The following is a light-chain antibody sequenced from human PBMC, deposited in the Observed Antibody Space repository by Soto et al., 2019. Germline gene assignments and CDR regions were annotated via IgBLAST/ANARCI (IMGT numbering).Light chain of an antibody. CDR3: SSYTSILYV. J-gene: IGLJ1*01. V-gene: IGLV2-14*01. CDR1: SSDVGGYNY. CDR2: DVS. Sequence: SVLPQPASVYGSPGQSITISCHGTSSDVGGYNYVSWYQQHPGKAPKLMIYDVSNRPSGVSNRFSGSKSGNTASLTISGLQAEDEADYYCSSYTSILYVFGTGTKVTVL.